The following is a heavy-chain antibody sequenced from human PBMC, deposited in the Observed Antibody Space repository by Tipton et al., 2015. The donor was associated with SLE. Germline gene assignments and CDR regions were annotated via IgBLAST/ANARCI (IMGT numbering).Heavy chain of an antibody. D-gene: IGHD1-26*01. CDR1: GGSISSYY. J-gene: IGHJ3*02. Sequence: TLSLTCTVSGGSISSYYWSWIGQPPGKGLEWIGYIYYSGSTNYNPSLKSRVTISVDTSKNQFSLKLSSVTAADTAVYYCARRLPSYLALEIWGQGTMVTVSS. V-gene: IGHV4-59*01. CDR2: IYYSGST. CDR3: ARRLPSYLALEI.